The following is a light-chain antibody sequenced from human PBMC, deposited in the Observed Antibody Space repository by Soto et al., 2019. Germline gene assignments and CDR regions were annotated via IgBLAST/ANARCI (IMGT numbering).Light chain of an antibody. CDR2: AAF. Sequence: DVQLTQSPSFLSASVGDRVTITCRASQDISSHLAWYQQIPGKGPKLLIYAAFTLQSGVPSRFSGSGSGTEFTLAISSLQSEDFATYHCQQVNGYPHTFGQGTKLEIK. J-gene: IGKJ2*01. V-gene: IGKV1-9*01. CDR1: QDISSH. CDR3: QQVNGYPHT.